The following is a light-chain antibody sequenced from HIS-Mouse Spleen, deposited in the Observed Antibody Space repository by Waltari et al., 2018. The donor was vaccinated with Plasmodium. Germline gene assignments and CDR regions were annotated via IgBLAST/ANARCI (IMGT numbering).Light chain of an antibody. CDR2: EDS. J-gene: IGLJ3*02. V-gene: IGLV3-10*01. Sequence: SYELTQPPSVSVSPGQTARITCSGDALPKKYAYWYQQKSGQAPVLGIYEDSKRPSGIPERFSGSSSGTMATCTISGAQVEDEADYYCYSTDSSGNHRVFGGGTKLTVL. CDR3: YSTDSSGNHRV. CDR1: ALPKKY.